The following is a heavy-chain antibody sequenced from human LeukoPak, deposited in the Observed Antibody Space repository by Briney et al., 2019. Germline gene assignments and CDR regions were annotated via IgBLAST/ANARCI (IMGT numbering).Heavy chain of an antibody. Sequence: GGSLRLSCAASGFTFSSYAMSWVRQAPGKGLEWVSAISGSGGSTYYADSVKGRFTISSDNSKNTLYLQMNSLRAEDTAVYYCASSRLVVVTAILNYYYMDVWGKGTTVTVSS. V-gene: IGHV3-23*01. CDR3: ASSRLVVVTAILNYYYMDV. J-gene: IGHJ6*03. D-gene: IGHD2-21*02. CDR2: ISGSGGST. CDR1: GFTFSSYA.